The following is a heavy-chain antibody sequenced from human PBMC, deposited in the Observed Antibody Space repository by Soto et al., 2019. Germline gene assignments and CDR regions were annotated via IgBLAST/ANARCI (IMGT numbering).Heavy chain of an antibody. CDR2: VSTNGAT. J-gene: IGHJ6*02. CDR3: ARADYEILTADYAMDV. D-gene: IGHD3-9*01. V-gene: IGHV4-4*07. Sequence: PSETLSLTCTVSDDVISIYYWNWIRQPAGKGLEWIGRVSTNGATNYNPSLESRVNMSVDTSKNQFSLKLTSVTAADTAVYFCARADYEILTADYAMDVWGQGNTVTVYS. CDR1: DDVISIYY.